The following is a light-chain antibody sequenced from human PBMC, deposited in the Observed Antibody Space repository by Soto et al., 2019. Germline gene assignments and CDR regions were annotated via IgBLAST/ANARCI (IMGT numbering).Light chain of an antibody. Sequence: DLQMTQSPSSLSASVGDRVTITCRASQEISNHLAWFQQKPGKPPKSLIYDASSLQSGVPSKFSGSGSGTDFPLTISSRQPEDFATYYCQQYHNYPVTFGGGTKVEIK. J-gene: IGKJ4*01. CDR2: DAS. V-gene: IGKV1-16*02. CDR1: QEISNH. CDR3: QQYHNYPVT.